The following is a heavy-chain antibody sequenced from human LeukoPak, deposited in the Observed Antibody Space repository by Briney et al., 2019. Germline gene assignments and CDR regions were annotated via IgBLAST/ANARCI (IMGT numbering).Heavy chain of an antibody. CDR2: IYYSGST. J-gene: IGHJ3*02. V-gene: IGHV4-59*08. D-gene: IGHD5-18*01. CDR3: ARPGVGSGRYGAFDI. Sequence: PSETLSLTCTVSGGSISSYYWSWIRQPPGKGLEWIGYIYYSGSTNHNPSLESRVTMSVDTSKNQFSLKLRSVTAADTAAYYCARPGVGSGRYGAFDIWGQGTMVTVSS. CDR1: GGSISSYY.